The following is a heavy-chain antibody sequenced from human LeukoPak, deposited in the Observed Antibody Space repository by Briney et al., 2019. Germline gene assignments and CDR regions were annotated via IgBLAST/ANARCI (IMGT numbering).Heavy chain of an antibody. Sequence: TLSLTCAVSGGSISSSNWWSWVRQPPGKGLEWIGEIYHSGSTNCNPSLKSRVTISVDKSKNQFSLKLSSVTAADTAVYYCARFSSSGSYYVYWGQGTLVTVSS. CDR1: GGSISSSNW. CDR2: IYHSGST. J-gene: IGHJ4*02. CDR3: ARFSSSGSYYVY. D-gene: IGHD3-10*01. V-gene: IGHV4-4*02.